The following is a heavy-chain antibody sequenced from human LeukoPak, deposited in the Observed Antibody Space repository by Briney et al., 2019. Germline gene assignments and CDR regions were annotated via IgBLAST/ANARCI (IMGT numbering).Heavy chain of an antibody. V-gene: IGHV4-39*07. CDR2: IYYSGST. CDR1: GGSISSSSYY. D-gene: IGHD6-13*01. Sequence: SETLSLTFTVSGGSISSSSYYWGWIRQPPGKGLEWIGSIYYSGSTYYNPSLKSRVTISVDTSKNQFSLKLSSVTAADTAVYYCARYLRVRAAGVDPWGQGTLVTVSS. CDR3: ARYLRVRAAGVDP. J-gene: IGHJ5*02.